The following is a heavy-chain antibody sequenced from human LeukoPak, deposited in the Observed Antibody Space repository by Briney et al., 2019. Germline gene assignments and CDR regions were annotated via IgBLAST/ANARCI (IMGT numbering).Heavy chain of an antibody. CDR3: AYPASSSWYYFDY. J-gene: IGHJ4*02. V-gene: IGHV1-3*01. CDR2: INAGNGNT. D-gene: IGHD6-13*01. Sequence: ASVKVSCKASGYTFTSYAMHWVRQAPGQRLEWMGWINAGNGNTKYSQKFQGRVTITRDTSASTAYMELSSLRSEDTAVYYCAYPASSSWYYFDYWGQGTLVTVSS. CDR1: GYTFTSYA.